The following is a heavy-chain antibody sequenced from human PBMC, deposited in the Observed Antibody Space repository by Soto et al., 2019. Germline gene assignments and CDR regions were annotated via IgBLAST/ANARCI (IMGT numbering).Heavy chain of an antibody. J-gene: IGHJ4*02. V-gene: IGHV3-30-3*01. CDR2: ISYDGSIK. D-gene: IGHD2-15*01. Sequence: QVQLVESGGGVVQPGRSLRLSCAASGFTFSNYAMHWVRQAPGKGLEWVAVISYDGSIKYYADSVKGRFTISRDNSENTLYLQMNSLRADDTAVYYCARGPIDCSGGSCRYYFDYWGQGTLVTVSS. CDR1: GFTFSNYA. CDR3: ARGPIDCSGGSCRYYFDY.